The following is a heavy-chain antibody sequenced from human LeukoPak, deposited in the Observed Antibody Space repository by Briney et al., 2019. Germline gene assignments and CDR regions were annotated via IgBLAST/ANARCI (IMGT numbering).Heavy chain of an antibody. CDR1: GGPISSYF. CDR3: ARGRGVQGVITPFDY. J-gene: IGHJ4*02. V-gene: IGHV4-4*07. CDR2: IYTSGST. Sequence: PSETLSLTCTVSGGPISSYFWSWIRQPAGKGLEWIGRIYTSGSTSYNPSLKSRVTMSVDPSKNQFSLKLTSVTAADTAVYYCARGRGVQGVITPFDYWGQGTLVTVSS. D-gene: IGHD3-10*01.